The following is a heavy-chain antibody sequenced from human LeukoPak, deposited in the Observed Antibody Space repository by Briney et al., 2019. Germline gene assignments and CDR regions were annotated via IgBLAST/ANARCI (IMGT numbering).Heavy chain of an antibody. J-gene: IGHJ5*02. V-gene: IGHV3-23*01. CDR1: VFTFRNYD. Sequence: PGGSLRLSCAASVFTFRNYDMNWVRQAPGKGLEWVSAISGSGGSTYYADSVKGRFTISRDNSKNTLYLQMNSLRAEDTAVYYCAKDLGNYGDNWFDPWGQGTLVTVSS. CDR2: ISGSGGST. D-gene: IGHD4-17*01. CDR3: AKDLGNYGDNWFDP.